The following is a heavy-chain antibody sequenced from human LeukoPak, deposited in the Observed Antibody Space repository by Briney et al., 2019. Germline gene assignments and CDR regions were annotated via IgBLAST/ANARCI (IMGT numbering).Heavy chain of an antibody. CDR2: INPNSGGT. J-gene: IGHJ6*02. D-gene: IGHD6-13*01. V-gene: IGHV1-2*02. Sequence: ASVKVSCKASGYTFTGYYMHWVRQAPGQGLEWMGWINPNSGGTNYAQKLQGRVTMTTDTSTSTAYMELRSLRSDDTAVYYCARDRKQLVLPYYYYYGMDVWGQGTTVTVSS. CDR3: ARDRKQLVLPYYYYYGMDV. CDR1: GYTFTGYY.